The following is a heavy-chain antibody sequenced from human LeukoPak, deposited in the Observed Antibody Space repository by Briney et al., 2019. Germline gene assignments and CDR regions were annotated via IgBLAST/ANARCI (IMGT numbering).Heavy chain of an antibody. Sequence: SQTLSLTCTVSGGSISSGSYYWSWIRQPAGKGLEWIGRIYTSGSTNYNPSLKSRVTISVDTSKNQFSLKLSSVTAADTAVYYCARDLVDYYDSERYMDVWGKGTTVTISS. CDR2: IYTSGST. CDR3: ARDLVDYYDSERYMDV. CDR1: GGSISSGSYY. D-gene: IGHD3-22*01. J-gene: IGHJ6*03. V-gene: IGHV4-61*02.